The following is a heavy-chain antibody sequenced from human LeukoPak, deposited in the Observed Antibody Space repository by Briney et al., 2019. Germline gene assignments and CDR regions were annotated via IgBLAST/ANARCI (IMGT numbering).Heavy chain of an antibody. J-gene: IGHJ4*02. D-gene: IGHD6-6*01. CDR3: ARGTSGSSEIFDY. V-gene: IGHV4-34*01. CDR1: GGSFSGYY. CDR2: INHSGST. Sequence: SETLSLTCAVYGGSFSGYYWSWIRQPPGKGLEWIGEINHSGSTNYNPSLKSRVTISVDTSKNQFSLKLSSVTAADTAVYYCARGTSGSSEIFDYWGQGTLVTVSS.